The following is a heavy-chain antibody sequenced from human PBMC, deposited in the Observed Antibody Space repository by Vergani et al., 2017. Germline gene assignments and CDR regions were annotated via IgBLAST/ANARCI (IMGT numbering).Heavy chain of an antibody. CDR1: GFSLSTSGVG. V-gene: IGHV2-5*01. J-gene: IGHJ4*02. Sequence: QITLKESGPTLVKPTQTLTLTCTFSGFSLSTSGVGVGWIRQPPGKALEWLALIYWNDDKRYSPSLKSRLTITKDTSKNQVVLTMTNMDPVDTATYYCARQGYCSTTSCFSWASDYWGQGTLVTVSS. CDR2: IYWNDDK. CDR3: ARQGYCSTTSCFSWASDY. D-gene: IGHD2-2*01.